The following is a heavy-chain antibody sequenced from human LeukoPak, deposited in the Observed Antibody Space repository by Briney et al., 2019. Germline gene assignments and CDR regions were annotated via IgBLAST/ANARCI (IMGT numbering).Heavy chain of an antibody. Sequence: SETLSLTCTVSGGSISSYYWSWIRQPPGKGLEWIGYIYYSGSTNYNPSLKSRVTISVDTSKNQFSLKLSSVTAADTAVYYCARPSYYDSSGYFGYWGQGTLVTVSS. CDR1: GGSISSYY. V-gene: IGHV4-59*12. D-gene: IGHD3-22*01. J-gene: IGHJ4*02. CDR2: IYYSGST. CDR3: ARPSYYDSSGYFGY.